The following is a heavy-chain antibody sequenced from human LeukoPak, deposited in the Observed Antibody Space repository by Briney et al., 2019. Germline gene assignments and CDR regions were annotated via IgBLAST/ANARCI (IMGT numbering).Heavy chain of an antibody. J-gene: IGHJ6*04. CDR1: GGTFSSYA. D-gene: IGHD3-10*01. CDR2: IIPIFGTA. Sequence: ASVKVSCKASGGTFSSYAISWVRQAPGQGLEWMGGIIPIFGTANYAQKFQGRVTITADKSTSTAYMELSSLRSEDTAVYYCASQVRGVLYYYYYGMDAWGKGTTVTVSS. CDR3: ASQVRGVLYYYYYGMDA. V-gene: IGHV1-69*06.